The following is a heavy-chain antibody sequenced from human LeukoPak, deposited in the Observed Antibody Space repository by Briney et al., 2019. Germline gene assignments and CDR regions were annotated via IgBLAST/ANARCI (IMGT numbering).Heavy chain of an antibody. D-gene: IGHD3-10*01. V-gene: IGHV3-23*01. CDR2: ISGSGGST. J-gene: IGHJ4*02. CDR1: GFTFSSYA. CDR3: AKDRGMSGLSLYYFDY. Sequence: HPGGSLRLSCAASGFTFSSYAMSWVRQPPGKGLEWVSAISGSGGSTYYADSVKGRFTISRDNSKNTPYLQMNSLRAEDTAVYYCAKDRGMSGLSLYYFDYWGQGTLVTVSS.